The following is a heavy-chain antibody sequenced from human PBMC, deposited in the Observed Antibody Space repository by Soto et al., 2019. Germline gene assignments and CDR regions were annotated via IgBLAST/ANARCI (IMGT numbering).Heavy chain of an antibody. CDR1: GFTSSTFV. D-gene: IGHD3-10*01. CDR2: ISSDGNNQ. CDR3: AKERGVLDAFDI. J-gene: IGHJ3*02. Sequence: QVQLVESGGGVVQPGRSLRLSCAASGFTSSTFVIHWVRQAPGKGLEWLAVISSDGNNQYYADSVKGRFTISRDNSKNTLYLQVNSLRAEDTAVYFCAKERGVLDAFDIWVQGTMVTVSS. V-gene: IGHV3-30*18.